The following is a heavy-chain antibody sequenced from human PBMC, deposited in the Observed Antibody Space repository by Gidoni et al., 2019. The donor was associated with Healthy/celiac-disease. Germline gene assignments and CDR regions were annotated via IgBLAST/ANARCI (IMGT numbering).Heavy chain of an antibody. J-gene: IGHJ4*02. CDR3: SGEEGVWIDY. CDR1: GGTFSSYA. D-gene: IGHD1-1*01. Sequence: QVQLVQSGAEVKKPGSSVKVSCKASGGTFSSYAISWVRQAPGQGLEWKGGLIPIFGKANHGKKFQGRVKITAEESKRKAYMELSSLRFWEQAVDYWSGEEGVWIDYWGQGTLVNVSS. V-gene: IGHV1-69*01. CDR2: LIPIFGKA.